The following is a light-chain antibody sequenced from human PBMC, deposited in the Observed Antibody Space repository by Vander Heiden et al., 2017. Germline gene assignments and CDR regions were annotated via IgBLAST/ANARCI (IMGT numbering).Light chain of an antibody. CDR3: QQYNSWTPIT. CDR2: GGS. Sequence: AMTQSPATLSMSPAERATLTCRARQSLKSNLAWYRQKNKQATRLSIYGGSASATGIRVRLRGSGCGTDFDLIISSMQSEDFGVYNYQQYNSWTPITFGQGTRVEIK. J-gene: IGKJ5*01. CDR1: QSLKSN. V-gene: IGKV3-15*01.